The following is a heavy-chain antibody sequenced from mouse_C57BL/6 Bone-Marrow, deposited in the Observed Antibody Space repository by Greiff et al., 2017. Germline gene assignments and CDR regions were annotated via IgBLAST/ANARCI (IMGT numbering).Heavy chain of an antibody. D-gene: IGHD1-3*01. CDR2: ISSGGSNT. J-gene: IGHJ3*01. CDR3: ARGYNAY. V-gene: IGHV5-6*01. Sequence: EVHLVESGGDLVKPGGSLKLSCAASGFTFSSYGMSWVRQTPDKRLEWVATISSGGSNTYYPDRVKGRFTISRDNAKNTLYLQMSSLKSEDTAMYYCARGYNAYWGKGTLVTVSA. CDR1: GFTFSSYG.